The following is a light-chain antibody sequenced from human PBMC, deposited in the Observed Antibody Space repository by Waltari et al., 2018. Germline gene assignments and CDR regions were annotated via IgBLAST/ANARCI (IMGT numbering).Light chain of an antibody. CDR2: AAT. J-gene: IGKJ1*01. Sequence: DIQMTQSPSSLSASVGDRVTITCRTSQSIDIYLHWYQQKAGKAPRLLIYAATHLQNGVPSRFSSSGSETDFTLTISSLQPEDFATYYCQQSYSTRWTFGQGTVVELK. CDR1: QSIDIY. CDR3: QQSYSTRWT. V-gene: IGKV1-39*01.